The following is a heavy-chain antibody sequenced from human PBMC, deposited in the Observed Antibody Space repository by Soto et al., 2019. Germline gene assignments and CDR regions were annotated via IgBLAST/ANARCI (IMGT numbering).Heavy chain of an antibody. V-gene: IGHV1-18*01. J-gene: IGHJ4*02. CDR2: ISAYNGNT. Sequence: ASVKVSCKASGYTFISYGISWVRQAPGQGLEWVGWISAYNGNTNYAQKLQGRVTMTRDTSITTVYMELSSLRSEDTAVYYCARAGTYYYDSSGYRNPPFDYWGQGTLVTVSS. CDR1: GYTFISYG. D-gene: IGHD3-22*01. CDR3: ARAGTYYYDSSGYRNPPFDY.